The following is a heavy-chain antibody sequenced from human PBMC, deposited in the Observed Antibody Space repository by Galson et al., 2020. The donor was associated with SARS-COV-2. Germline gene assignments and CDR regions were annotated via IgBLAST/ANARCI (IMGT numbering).Heavy chain of an antibody. CDR3: SRDTDNSVYLARYVFDF. CDR1: GDSITSGHY. J-gene: IGHJ3*01. CDR2: IYHTGNT. Sequence: SETLSLTCAVSGDSITSGHYWAWIRQPPGKGLEWIGSIYHTGNTYYNPSLRSRVTLSVDTSRNQFSLKVNSVTAADTAVYYCSRDTDNSVYLARYVFDFWGQGTMVAVSS. V-gene: IGHV4-38-2*02. D-gene: IGHD3-22*01.